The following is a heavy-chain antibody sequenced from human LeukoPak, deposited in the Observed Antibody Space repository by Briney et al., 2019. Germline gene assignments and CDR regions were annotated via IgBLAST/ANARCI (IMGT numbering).Heavy chain of an antibody. CDR2: INHSGST. J-gene: IGHJ4*02. CDR3: ARGYYDSSGYYYFDY. D-gene: IGHD3-22*01. CDR1: GGSFSGYY. Sequence: SETLSLTCAVYGGSFSGYYWSWIRRPPWKGLEWIGEINHSGSTNYNPSLKSRVTISVDTSKNQFSLKLSSVTAADTAVYYCARGYYDSSGYYYFDYWGQGTLVTVSS. V-gene: IGHV4-34*01.